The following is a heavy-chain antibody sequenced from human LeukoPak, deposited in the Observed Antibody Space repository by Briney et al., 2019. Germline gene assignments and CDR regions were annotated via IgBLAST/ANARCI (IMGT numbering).Heavy chain of an antibody. J-gene: IGHJ4*02. D-gene: IGHD3-22*01. V-gene: IGHV4-39*07. CDR1: GDSINRNNYG. Sequence: SETLSLTCTVAGDSINRNNYGWSWSRQPPGKGREGVGSVYYTGNTYYDPSFKSRVTISVATSRNQFSLELSSVTAADTAVSYCESDVYDSRGFFDYWGKGALVTVSS. CDR2: VYYTGNT. CDR3: ESDVYDSRGFFDY.